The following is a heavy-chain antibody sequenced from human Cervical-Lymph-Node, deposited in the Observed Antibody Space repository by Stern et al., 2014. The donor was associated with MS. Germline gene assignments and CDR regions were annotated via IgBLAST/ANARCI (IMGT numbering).Heavy chain of an antibody. Sequence: LVETGEGSPKPGGSLRLSCAVSGFTFSDYHMHWIRQAQGKWLEWTSYISTTGKAIYYPDSVKARFSISRDNAKNSLYLQMNSLRVEDTAVYYCVRASDPLFEYWGQGTLVTVSS. V-gene: IGHV3-11*01. J-gene: IGHJ4*02. CDR3: VRASDPLFEY. CDR2: ISTTGKAI. CDR1: GFTFSDYH. D-gene: IGHD2-21*02.